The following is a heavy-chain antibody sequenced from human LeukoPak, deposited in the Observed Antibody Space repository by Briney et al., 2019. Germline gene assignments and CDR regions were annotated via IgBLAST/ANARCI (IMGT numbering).Heavy chain of an antibody. CDR2: ISSSSSYI. J-gene: IGHJ5*02. D-gene: IGHD2-21*02. CDR1: GFTFSSYS. V-gene: IGHV3-21*01. CDR3: ARDLVGGDPDP. Sequence: GGSLRLSCAASGFTFSSYSMNWVRQAPGKGLEWVSSISSSSSYIYYADSVKGRFTISRDNAKNSLYLQMNSLRAEDTAVYYCARDLVGGDPDPWGQGTLVTVSS.